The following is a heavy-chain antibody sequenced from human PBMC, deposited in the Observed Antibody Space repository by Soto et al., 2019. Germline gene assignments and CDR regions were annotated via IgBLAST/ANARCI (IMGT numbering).Heavy chain of an antibody. CDR2: INPNSGGT. V-gene: IGHV1-2*04. Sequence: GASVKVSCKASGYTFTSYYMHWVRQAPGQGLEWMGIINPNSGGTNYAQKFQGWVTMTRDTSISTAYMELSRLRSDETAVYYCAIAYYYDSGGYYPHDAFDIWGQGTMVTVSS. D-gene: IGHD3-22*01. CDR3: AIAYYYDSGGYYPHDAFDI. J-gene: IGHJ3*02. CDR1: GYTFTSYY.